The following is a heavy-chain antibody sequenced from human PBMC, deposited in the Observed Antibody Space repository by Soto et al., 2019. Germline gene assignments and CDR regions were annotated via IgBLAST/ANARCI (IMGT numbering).Heavy chain of an antibody. CDR1: GFTFDDYA. CDR3: AKDRGAPTYYDILTGWDAFDI. D-gene: IGHD3-9*01. Sequence: EVQLVESGGGLVQPGRSLRLSCAASGFTFDDYAMHWVRQAPGKGLEWVSGISWNSGSIGYADSVKGRFTISRDNAKNSLHLQMNSLRAEDTALYYCAKDRGAPTYYDILTGWDAFDIWGQGTMVTVSS. CDR2: ISWNSGSI. J-gene: IGHJ3*02. V-gene: IGHV3-9*01.